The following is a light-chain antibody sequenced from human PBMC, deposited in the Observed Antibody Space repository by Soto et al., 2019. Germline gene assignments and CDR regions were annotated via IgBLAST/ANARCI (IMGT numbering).Light chain of an antibody. Sequence: EIVMTQSPATLSVSPGGRATLSCRASQSVSSNLAWYQQKPGQAPRLLIYGASTRAAGNPARFSGSGSGTEFTLTISSLQSEDFAVYYCQQYDNWPPWTVGQGTKVGIK. CDR2: GAS. J-gene: IGKJ1*01. CDR3: QQYDNWPPWT. CDR1: QSVSSN. V-gene: IGKV3-15*01.